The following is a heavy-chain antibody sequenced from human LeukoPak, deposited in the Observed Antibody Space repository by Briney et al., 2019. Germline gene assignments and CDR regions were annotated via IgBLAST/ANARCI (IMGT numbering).Heavy chain of an antibody. D-gene: IGHD6-13*01. CDR2: IYTSGST. CDR3: ARDQGSSSWIYAFDI. V-gene: IGHV4-61*02. J-gene: IGHJ3*02. Sequence: TSETLSLTCTVSGGSISSGSYYWSWIRQPAGKGLEWIGRIYTSGSTNYNPSLKSRVTISVDTSKNQFSLKLSSVTAADTAVYYCARDQGSSSWIYAFDIWGQGTMVTVSS. CDR1: GGSISSGSYY.